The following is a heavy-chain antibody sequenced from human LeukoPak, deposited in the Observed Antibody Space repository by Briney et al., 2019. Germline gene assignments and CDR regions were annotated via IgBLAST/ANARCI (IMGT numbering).Heavy chain of an antibody. V-gene: IGHV3-74*03. D-gene: IGHD6-19*01. CDR2: INRDGTST. Sequence: GGSLRLSCAASGFTFSSYYMHWVRQVPGKGLVCVARINRDGTSTTYADSVKGRFTISRDNSKSTLFLQLSSLRADDTAVYYCTRNSGWYGVSWGQGTLVTVSS. J-gene: IGHJ4*02. CDR1: GFTFSSYY. CDR3: TRNSGWYGVS.